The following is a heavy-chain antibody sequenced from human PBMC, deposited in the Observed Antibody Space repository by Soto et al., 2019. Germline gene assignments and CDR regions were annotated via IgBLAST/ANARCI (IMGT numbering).Heavy chain of an antibody. V-gene: IGHV1-18*01. CDR3: ARDSVWYCSGGSCYSDY. D-gene: IGHD2-15*01. Sequence: ASVKVSCKASGYTFTSYGISWVRQAPGQGLEWMGRISAYNGNTNYAQKLQGRVTMTTDTSTSTAYMELRSLRSDDTAVYYCARDSVWYCSGGSCYSDYWGQGTLVTVSS. J-gene: IGHJ4*02. CDR1: GYTFTSYG. CDR2: ISAYNGNT.